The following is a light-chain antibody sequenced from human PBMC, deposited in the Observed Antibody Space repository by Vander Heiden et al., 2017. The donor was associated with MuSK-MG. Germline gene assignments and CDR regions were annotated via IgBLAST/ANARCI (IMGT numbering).Light chain of an antibody. V-gene: IGKV3-20*01. CDR2: GAS. CDR3: QQDGSSPYT. Sequence: IVSTQSPRTLSLSPGERATLSCRASQSVSSSYLAWYQQKPGQAPRLLIYGASSRATGIPDRFSGSGSGTDFTLTISRLEPEDFAVYYCQQDGSSPYTFGQGTKLEIK. J-gene: IGKJ2*01. CDR1: QSVSSSY.